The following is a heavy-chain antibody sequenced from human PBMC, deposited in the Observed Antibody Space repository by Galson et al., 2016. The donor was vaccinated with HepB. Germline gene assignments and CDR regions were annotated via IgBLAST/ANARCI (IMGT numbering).Heavy chain of an antibody. CDR1: GFTFSDAW. V-gene: IGHV3-15*01. Sequence: SLRLSCAASGFTFSDAWMSWVRQAPGKGLEWVGRIKSKTDGGTTDYAAPVKDGFSISRDDSKNTLYLQMNSLKTEDTAVYYCRYGIDVWGQGTPVTVS. J-gene: IGHJ6*02. CDR3: RYGIDV. CDR2: IKSKTDGGTT.